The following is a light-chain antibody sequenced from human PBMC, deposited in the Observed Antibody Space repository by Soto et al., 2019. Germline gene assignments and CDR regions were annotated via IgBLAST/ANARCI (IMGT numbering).Light chain of an antibody. J-gene: IGKJ2*01. CDR2: AAS. CDR3: QQYNNWPPYT. CDR1: QSISSY. V-gene: IGKV1-39*01. Sequence: DIHMTQSPSSLSASVGYRFTITCRASQSISSYLNWYQQKPVKAPKFFXYAASNRATGIPARFIGSGSRTEFTLTINSLQYEDFAVYYCQQYNNWPPYTFGQGTKVDIK.